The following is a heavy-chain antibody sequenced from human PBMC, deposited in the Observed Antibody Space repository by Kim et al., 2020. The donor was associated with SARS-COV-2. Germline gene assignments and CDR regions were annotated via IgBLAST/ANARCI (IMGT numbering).Heavy chain of an antibody. Sequence: ASVKVSCKFSGYTLTELSMHWVRQAPGKGLEWMGGFDPEDGETIYAQKFQGRVTMTEDTSTDTAYMELSSLRSEDTAVYYCATAFSITGTNAVFYYYYGMDVWGQGTTVTVSS. CDR1: GYTLTELS. D-gene: IGHD1-20*01. J-gene: IGHJ6*02. CDR2: FDPEDGET. CDR3: ATAFSITGTNAVFYYYYGMDV. V-gene: IGHV1-24*01.